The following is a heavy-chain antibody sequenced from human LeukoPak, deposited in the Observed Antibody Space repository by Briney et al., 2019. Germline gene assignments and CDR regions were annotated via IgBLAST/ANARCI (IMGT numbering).Heavy chain of an antibody. D-gene: IGHD3-3*01. CDR2: IYHSGST. CDR1: GYSISSGYY. J-gene: IGHJ5*02. V-gene: IGHV4-38-2*02. CDR3: ARDHLFSGGDDFWSGYLAPFDP. Sequence: SETLSLTCTVSGYSISSGYYWCWIRQPPGKGLEWIGSIYHSGSTYYNPSLKSRVTISVDTSKNQFSLKLSSVTAADTAVYYCARDHLFSGGDDFWSGYLAPFDPWGQGTLVTVSS.